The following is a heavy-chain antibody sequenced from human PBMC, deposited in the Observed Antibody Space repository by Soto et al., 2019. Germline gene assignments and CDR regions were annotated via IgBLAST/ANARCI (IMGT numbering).Heavy chain of an antibody. V-gene: IGHV3-15*07. D-gene: IGHD5-18*01. J-gene: IGHJ4*02. CDR1: GFTLSDCL. Sequence: EGSLILSCAVSGFTLSDCLMNWVRQAPGKGPEWVGLIKSESAGGTTEYAAPVKGRFTISRDDSENTLYLQMNSLETEDTAVYYCSHGYTQYFEYWGQGTLVTVSS. CDR3: SHGYTQYFEY. CDR2: IKSESAGGTT.